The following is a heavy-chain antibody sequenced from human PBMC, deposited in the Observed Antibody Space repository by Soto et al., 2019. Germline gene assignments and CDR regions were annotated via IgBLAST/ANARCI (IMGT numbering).Heavy chain of an antibody. J-gene: IGHJ4*02. CDR3: ANDVEGGRLFRGAFDY. Sequence: EVELLESGGGLVQPGGSLRLSCVASRFTFTSYAMSWVRQAPGKGLEWVAAISASGGATIHADSVKGRLTISRDNSKNTLYLQMNSLRAEDTAVYYCANDVEGGRLFRGAFDYWGQGTQVTVSS. CDR1: RFTFTSYA. D-gene: IGHD2-21*01. CDR2: ISASGGAT. V-gene: IGHV3-23*01.